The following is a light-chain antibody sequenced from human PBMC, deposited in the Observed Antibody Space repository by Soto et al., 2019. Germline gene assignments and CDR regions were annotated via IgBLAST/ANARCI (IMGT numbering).Light chain of an antibody. CDR2: EVS. CDR3: YSSTGTSTYV. Sequence: QSALTQPASVSGSPGQSITISCTGTSSDVGSYNYVSWYQHHPGKAPKLMIYEVSNRPSGVSHRFSGSKSGNTASLTISGLQAEDETIYYCYSSTGTSTYVFGTGTKVTVL. CDR1: SSDVGSYNY. J-gene: IGLJ1*01. V-gene: IGLV2-14*01.